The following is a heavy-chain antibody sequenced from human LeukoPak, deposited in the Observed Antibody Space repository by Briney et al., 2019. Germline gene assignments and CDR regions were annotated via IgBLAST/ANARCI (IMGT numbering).Heavy chain of an antibody. Sequence: QPGGSLRLSCVASGFTFNNYAMSWVRQAPGKGLEWVSAISGRGDNTYYADSVKGRFTISRDNSKNMLHLQMNSLRADDTAVYYCAKQTFYSGSSQLDYWGQGTLVTVSS. CDR2: ISGRGDNT. CDR3: AKQTFYSGSSQLDY. D-gene: IGHD1-26*01. J-gene: IGHJ4*02. CDR1: GFTFNNYA. V-gene: IGHV3-23*01.